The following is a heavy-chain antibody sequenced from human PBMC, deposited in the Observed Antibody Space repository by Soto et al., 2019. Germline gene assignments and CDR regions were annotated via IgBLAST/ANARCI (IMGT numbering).Heavy chain of an antibody. CDR3: ARGRGKYEDHFDY. Sequence: SETLSLTCAVYGGSFSGYYWSWIRQPPGKGLEWIGEINHSGSTNYNPSLKSRVTISVDTSKNQFSLKLSSVTAADTAVYYCARGRGKYEDHFDYWGQGTLVTVSS. CDR2: INHSGST. J-gene: IGHJ4*02. D-gene: IGHD3-3*01. CDR1: GGSFSGYY. V-gene: IGHV4-34*01.